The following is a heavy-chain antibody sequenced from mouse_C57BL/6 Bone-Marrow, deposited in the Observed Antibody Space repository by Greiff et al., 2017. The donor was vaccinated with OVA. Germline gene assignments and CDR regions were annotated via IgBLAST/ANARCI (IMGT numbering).Heavy chain of an antibody. V-gene: IGHV1-55*01. CDR1: GYTFTSYW. J-gene: IGHJ4*01. CDR2: IYPGSGST. Sequence: QVQLQQPGAELVKPGASVKMSCKASGYTFTSYWITWVKQRPGQGLEWIGDIYPGSGSTNYNEKFKSKATLTVDTSSSTAYMQLSSLTFEDSAGYFCARSSYYGNHGAIDYWGQGTPVTGSS. D-gene: IGHD2-1*01. CDR3: ARSSYYGNHGAIDY.